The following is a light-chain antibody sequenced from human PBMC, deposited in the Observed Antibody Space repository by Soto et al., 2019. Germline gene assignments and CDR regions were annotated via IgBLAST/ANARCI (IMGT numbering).Light chain of an antibody. CDR3: ALYLGSGIMV. CDR2: STN. J-gene: IGLJ7*01. CDR1: SGSVSILSD. Sequence: QTVVTQEPSFSVSPGGTVTLTCGLTSGSVSILSDPSWYQQTPGQTPRTLIYSTNTRSSGVPDRFSGSILGTKAALTITGAEAEDESHYYCALYLGSGIMVFGGGTQLTVL. V-gene: IGLV8-61*01.